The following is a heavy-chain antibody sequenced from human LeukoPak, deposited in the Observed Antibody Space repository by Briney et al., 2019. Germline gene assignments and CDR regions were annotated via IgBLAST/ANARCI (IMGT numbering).Heavy chain of an antibody. V-gene: IGHV4-38-2*02. CDR1: GYSISSGYY. Sequence: SETLSLTCTVSGYSISSGYYWGWIRQPPGKGLEWIGSIYHSGSTYYNPSLKSRVTISVDTSKNQFSLKLSSVTAADTAVYYCARQRRVVVVPAAMIWFDPWGQGTLVTVSS. D-gene: IGHD2-2*01. CDR2: IYHSGST. J-gene: IGHJ5*02. CDR3: ARQRRVVVVPAAMIWFDP.